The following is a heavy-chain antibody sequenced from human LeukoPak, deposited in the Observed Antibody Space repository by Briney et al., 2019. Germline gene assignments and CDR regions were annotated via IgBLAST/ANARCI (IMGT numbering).Heavy chain of an antibody. CDR1: GYSFTSYW. V-gene: IGHV5-51*01. CDR2: IYPGDSDT. CDR3: ARPPSGQDAFDI. Sequence: GGSLKISRKGSGYSFTSYWIGWGRQKPGRGLEWGGIIYPGDSDTRYSPSFQGQVTISADKSISTAYLQWSSLKASDTAMYYCARPPSGQDAFDIWGQGTMVTVSS. J-gene: IGHJ3*02.